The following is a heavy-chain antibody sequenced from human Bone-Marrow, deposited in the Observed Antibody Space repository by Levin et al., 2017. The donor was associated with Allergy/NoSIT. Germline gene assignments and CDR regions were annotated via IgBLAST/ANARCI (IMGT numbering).Heavy chain of an antibody. J-gene: IGHJ3*01. CDR2: ITDSGGST. D-gene: IGHD1-26*01. CDR3: ARAVGSLDPFDV. V-gene: IGHV3-23*01. CDR1: GFTFSSYS. Sequence: SGGSLRLSCAASGFTFSSYSMGWIRQAPGKGLEWVSSITDSGGSTYYADSVKGRFTISRDSSKNTLYLQMDSLRGEDTALYYCARAVGSLDPFDVWGQGTVVTVSS.